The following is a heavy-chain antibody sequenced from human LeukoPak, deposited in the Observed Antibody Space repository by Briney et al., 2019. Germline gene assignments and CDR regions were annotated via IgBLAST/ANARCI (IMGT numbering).Heavy chain of an antibody. CDR2: IYYSGST. Sequence: SETLSLTCTVSGGSISSGGYYWSWIRQHPGKGLEWIGYIYYSGSTYYNPSLKSRDTISVDTSKNQFSLKLSSVTAADTAVYYCARARRGRFDYWGQGTLVTVSS. D-gene: IGHD3-10*01. V-gene: IGHV4-31*03. CDR1: GGSISSGGYY. CDR3: ARARRGRFDY. J-gene: IGHJ4*02.